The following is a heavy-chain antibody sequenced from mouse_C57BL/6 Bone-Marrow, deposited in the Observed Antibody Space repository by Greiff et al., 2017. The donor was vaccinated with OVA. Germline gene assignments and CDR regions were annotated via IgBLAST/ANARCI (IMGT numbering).Heavy chain of an antibody. CDR2: IDPSDSYT. CDR3: ARSAYGYVYAMDY. V-gene: IGHV1-69*01. J-gene: IGHJ4*01. Sequence: QVQLQQPGAELVMPGASVKLSCKASGYTFTSYWMHWVKQRPGQGLEWIGEIDPSDSYTSYNQKFKGKSTLTVDKSSSTAYMQLSSLTSEDSAVYYCARSAYGYVYAMDYWGQGTSVTVSS. D-gene: IGHD2-2*01. CDR1: GYTFTSYW.